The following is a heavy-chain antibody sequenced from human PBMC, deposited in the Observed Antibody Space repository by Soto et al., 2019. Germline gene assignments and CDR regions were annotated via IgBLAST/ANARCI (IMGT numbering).Heavy chain of an antibody. CDR2: IYSGGRT. V-gene: IGHV3-53*01. D-gene: IGHD1-26*01. CDR1: GVTVSSNF. CDR3: AREGWGYSGSYHYAFDI. Sequence: GGSLRLSYTASGVTVSSNFMIWVRQAPGKGLEWGWVIYSGGRTHYADSVRGRFTISSDNSKNTLHLQMHRLRAEGTAVYYCAREGWGYSGSYHYAFDIWGLGTMVTVS. J-gene: IGHJ3*02.